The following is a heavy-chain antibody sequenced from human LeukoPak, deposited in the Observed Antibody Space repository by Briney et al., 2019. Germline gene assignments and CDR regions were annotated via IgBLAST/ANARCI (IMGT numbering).Heavy chain of an antibody. CDR1: GYTFTGYH. Sequence: ASVKVSCKASGYTFTGYHMHWVRQAPGQGLEWMGWINPNSGGTNYAQKFQGRVTMTRDTSISTAYMELSRLRSDDTAVYYCARDSVVAAINWFDPWGQGTLVTVSS. CDR3: ARDSVVAAINWFDP. D-gene: IGHD2-15*01. V-gene: IGHV1-2*02. J-gene: IGHJ5*02. CDR2: INPNSGGT.